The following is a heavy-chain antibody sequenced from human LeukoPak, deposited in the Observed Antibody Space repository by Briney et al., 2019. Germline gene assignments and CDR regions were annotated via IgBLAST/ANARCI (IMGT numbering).Heavy chain of an antibody. CDR3: ARTIAVAGAQFDY. Sequence: SAKVSCKASGGTFISYAISWVRQAPGQGLEWMGGIIPIFGTANYAQKFQGRVTITADESASTAYMELSSLRPEDTAVYYCARTIAVAGAQFDYWGQGTLVTVSS. V-gene: IGHV1-69*13. CDR2: IIPIFGTA. CDR1: GGTFISYA. D-gene: IGHD6-19*01. J-gene: IGHJ4*02.